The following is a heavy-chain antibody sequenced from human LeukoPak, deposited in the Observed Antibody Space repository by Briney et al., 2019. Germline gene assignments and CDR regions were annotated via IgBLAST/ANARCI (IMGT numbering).Heavy chain of an antibody. D-gene: IGHD6-19*01. CDR3: ARPYSSGWYGDFDY. V-gene: IGHV3-30*03. CDR2: ISYDGSEK. CDR1: GFTFSSYG. J-gene: IGHJ4*02. Sequence: GGSLRLSCAASGFTFSSYGIHWVRQAPGKGLEWMAVISYDGSEKYYADSVKGRFTISRENSKSTLYLQMNSLRAEDTAVYYCARPYSSGWYGDFDYWGQGTLVTVSS.